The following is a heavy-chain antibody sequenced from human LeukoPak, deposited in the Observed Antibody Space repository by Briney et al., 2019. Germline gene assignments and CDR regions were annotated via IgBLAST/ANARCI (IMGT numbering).Heavy chain of an antibody. CDR1: GDSVSSNSAA. D-gene: IGHD1-7*01. V-gene: IGHV6-1*01. CDR3: AKEGEIGTTFAWFDP. CDR2: TYYRSKWYN. Sequence: SQTLSLTCAISGDSVSSNSAAWNWIRQSPSRGLEWLGRTYYRSKWYNEYAVSVKSRLTINPDTSKNKFSLQLNSVTPEDTAVYYCAKEGEIGTTFAWFDPWGQGTLVTVSS. J-gene: IGHJ5*02.